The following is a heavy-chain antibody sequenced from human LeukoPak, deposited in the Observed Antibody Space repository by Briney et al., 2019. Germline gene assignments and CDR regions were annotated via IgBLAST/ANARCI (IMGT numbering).Heavy chain of an antibody. J-gene: IGHJ4*02. D-gene: IGHD3-22*01. CDR1: EYTFTFYY. CDR2: ITPNSGGT. V-gene: IGHV1-2*02. CDR3: ARTSAAIDYYDSSGYQDY. Sequence: ASVKVSCTASEYTFTFYYMHWVRQAPGQGLEWMGWITPNSGGTNYAQKFQGRVTMTRDTSISTAYMELSRLRSDDTAVYCCARTSAAIDYYDSSGYQDYWGQGTLVTVSS.